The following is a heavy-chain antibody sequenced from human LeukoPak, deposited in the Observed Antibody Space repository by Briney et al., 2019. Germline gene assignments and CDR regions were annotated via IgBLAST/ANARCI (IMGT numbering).Heavy chain of an antibody. V-gene: IGHV3-11*03. CDR2: ISTSSSYT. Sequence: GGSLRLSCAASGFNFSDYYMSWIRQAPGKGLEWVAYISTSSSYTNYADSVKGRFTISRDNAKSSLYLQMNSLRAEDTAVYYCARPYYYDSSGYHIWGQGTLVTVSS. J-gene: IGHJ4*02. CDR1: GFNFSDYY. CDR3: ARPYYYDSSGYHI. D-gene: IGHD3-22*01.